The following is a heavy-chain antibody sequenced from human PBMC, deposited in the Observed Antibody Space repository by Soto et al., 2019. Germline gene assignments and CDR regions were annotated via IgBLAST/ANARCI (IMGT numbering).Heavy chain of an antibody. CDR3: ARDLISMIRGVIEDYYGMDV. V-gene: IGHV1-18*01. CDR2: ISAYNGNT. Sequence: QVQLVQSGVEVKKPGASVKVSCKASGYTFTSYGISWVRQAPGQGLEWLGWISAYNGNTNYAQNHQGRVTMTTDTSTSTAYMELRSLRSDDTAVYYCARDLISMIRGVIEDYYGMDVWGQGTTVTVSS. D-gene: IGHD3-10*01. J-gene: IGHJ6*02. CDR1: GYTFTSYG.